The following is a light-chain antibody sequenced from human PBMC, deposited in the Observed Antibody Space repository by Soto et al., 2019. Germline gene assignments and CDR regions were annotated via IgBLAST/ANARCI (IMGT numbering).Light chain of an antibody. J-gene: IGKJ1*01. CDR3: QQRSNWPWT. Sequence: EIVLTQSPGTLSLSPGERATLSCRASQSVSSYLAWYQQKPGQAPRLLIYDASNRATGIPARFSGSGSGPDFTLTIRSLEPEDFAVYYCQQRSNWPWTYGQGTKVDIK. CDR2: DAS. V-gene: IGKV3-11*01. CDR1: QSVSSY.